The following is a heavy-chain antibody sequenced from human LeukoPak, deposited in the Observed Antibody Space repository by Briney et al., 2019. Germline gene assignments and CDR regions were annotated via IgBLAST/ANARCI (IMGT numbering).Heavy chain of an antibody. J-gene: IGHJ5*02. D-gene: IGHD3-10*01. CDR2: IYYSGST. CDR3: ARGLTYYYGSGSYLWFDP. Sequence: SETLSLTCTVSGGSISSYYWSWIRQPPGKGLEWIGYIYYSGSTNYNPSLKSRVTISVDTSNNQFSLKPSSVTAADTAVYYCARGLTYYYGSGSYLWFDPWGQGTLVTVSS. CDR1: GGSISSYY. V-gene: IGHV4-59*01.